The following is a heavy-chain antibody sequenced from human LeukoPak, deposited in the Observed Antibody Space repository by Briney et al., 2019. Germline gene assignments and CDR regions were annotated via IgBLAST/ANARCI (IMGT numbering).Heavy chain of an antibody. D-gene: IGHD3-10*01. J-gene: IGHJ6*03. V-gene: IGHV4-39*01. CDR3: ARPRAGFGELSYYYYMDV. CDR2: IYYSASS. CDR1: DGSISSSSYY. Sequence: SETLSLTCTVSDGSISSSSYYWGRIRQPPGKGLAWIGSIYYSASSYYNPSLKRTVTISVDTSKNQFSLKLSSVTAADTAVYYCARPRAGFGELSYYYYMDVWGKGTTVTVSS.